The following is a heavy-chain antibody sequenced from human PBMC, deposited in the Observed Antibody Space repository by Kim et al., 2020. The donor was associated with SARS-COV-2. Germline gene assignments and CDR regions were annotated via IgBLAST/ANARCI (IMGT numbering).Heavy chain of an antibody. CDR3: ARVYRYFDWLVDY. V-gene: IGHV1-18*01. D-gene: IGHD3-9*01. Sequence: YAQKSQGRVTMTTDTSASTAYMELRSLRSDDTAVDYCARVYRYFDWLVDYWGQGTLVTVSS. J-gene: IGHJ4*02.